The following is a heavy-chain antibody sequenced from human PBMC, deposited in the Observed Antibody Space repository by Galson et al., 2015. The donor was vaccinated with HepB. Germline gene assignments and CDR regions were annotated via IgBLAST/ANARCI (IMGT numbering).Heavy chain of an antibody. D-gene: IGHD3-16*01. CDR2: IKSKPDGGTT. Sequence: SLRLSCAASGFTFTNAWMNWVRQAPGKGLEWVSRIKSKPDGGTTAYAAPVKGRFTISRDDSKNTLFLQMNSLKTEDTAVYYCSTLAYYDYVWGNSTFDYWGQGTLVTVSS. V-gene: IGHV3-15*07. CDR1: GFTFTNAW. CDR3: STLAYYDYVWGNSTFDY. J-gene: IGHJ4*02.